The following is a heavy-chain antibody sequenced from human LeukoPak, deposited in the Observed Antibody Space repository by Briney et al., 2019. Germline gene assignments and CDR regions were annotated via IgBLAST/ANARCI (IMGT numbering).Heavy chain of an antibody. CDR3: ARGPHLRFQGYNGFDY. D-gene: IGHD5-24*01. V-gene: IGHV4-34*01. CDR1: GGPFSTYF. Sequence: PSQTLSLTCAVYGGPFSTYFWRWIRQPPGKGLEWIGELNYSGSTNYNPSLKSRVTMSVATSKNQFSLKLSSLTAADTAVYYCARGPHLRFQGYNGFDYWGQGSLVTVTS. J-gene: IGHJ4*02. CDR2: LNYSGST.